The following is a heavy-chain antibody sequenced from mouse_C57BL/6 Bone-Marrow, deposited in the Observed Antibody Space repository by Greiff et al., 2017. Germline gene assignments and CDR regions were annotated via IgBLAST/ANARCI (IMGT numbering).Heavy chain of an antibody. CDR3: ARGYYGSSPFAY. D-gene: IGHD1-1*01. Sequence: QVQLQQSGAELMKPGASVKLSCKATGYTFTGYWIEWVKQRPGHGLEWIGEILPGSGSTNDNEKFKGKTTFTADTSSNTAYMQLSSLTTEDSAIYYCARGYYGSSPFAYWGQGTLVTVSA. CDR1: GYTFTGYW. CDR2: ILPGSGST. V-gene: IGHV1-9*01. J-gene: IGHJ3*01.